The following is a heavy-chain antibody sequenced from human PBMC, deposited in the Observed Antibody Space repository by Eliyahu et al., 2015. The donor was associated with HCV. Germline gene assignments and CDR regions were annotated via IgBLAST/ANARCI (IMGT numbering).Heavy chain of an antibody. CDR1: GYTFXGYY. V-gene: IGHV1-2*02. CDR2: INPNSGGT. D-gene: IGHD6-19*01. CDR3: ARDPGLIAVAGAFDY. J-gene: IGHJ4*02. Sequence: QVQLVQSGAEVKKPGASVKVSCKASGYTFXGYYMHWVRQAPGQGLEWMGWINPNSGGTNYAQKFQGRVTMTRDTSISTAYMELSRLRSDDTAVYYCARDPGLIAVAGAFDYWGQGTLVTVSS.